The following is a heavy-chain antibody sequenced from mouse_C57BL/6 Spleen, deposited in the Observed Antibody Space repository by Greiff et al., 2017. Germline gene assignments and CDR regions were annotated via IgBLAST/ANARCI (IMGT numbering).Heavy chain of an antibody. J-gene: IGHJ1*03. D-gene: IGHD2-4*01. V-gene: IGHV5-16*01. CDR3: ARGGLRGYFDV. CDR2: INYDGSST. CDR1: GFTFSDYY. Sequence: EVQVVESEGGLVQPGSSMKLSCTASGFTFSDYYMAWVRQVPEKGLEWVANINYDGSSTYYLDSLKSRFIISRDNAKNLLYLQMSSLKSEDTATYYCARGGLRGYFDVWGTGTTVTVSS.